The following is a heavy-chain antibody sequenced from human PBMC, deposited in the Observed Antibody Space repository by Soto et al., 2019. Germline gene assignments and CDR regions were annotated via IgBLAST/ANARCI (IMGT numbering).Heavy chain of an antibody. CDR1: GFTFSSYA. CDR3: EKDSQYNWNYGVFDY. J-gene: IGHJ4*02. V-gene: IGHV3-23*01. CDR2: ISGSGGST. Sequence: GGSLRLSCAASGFTFSSYAMSWVRQAPGKGLEWVSAISGSGGSTYYADSVKGRFTISRDNSKNTLYLQMNSLRAEDTAVYYCEKDSQYNWNYGVFDYWGQGTLVTVSS. D-gene: IGHD1-7*01.